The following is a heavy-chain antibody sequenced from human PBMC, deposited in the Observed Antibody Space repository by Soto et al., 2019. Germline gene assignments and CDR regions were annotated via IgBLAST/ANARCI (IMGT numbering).Heavy chain of an antibody. D-gene: IGHD3-10*01. CDR1: GGSISSSSYY. V-gene: IGHV4-39*01. J-gene: IGHJ6*02. Sequence: SETLSLTCTVSGGSISSSSYYWGWIRQPPGKGLEWIGSIYYSGSTYYNPSLKSRVTISVDTSKNQFSLKLSSVTAADTAVYYCASTLPVWFGELLSYYYYGMDVWGQGTTVTVSS. CDR3: ASTLPVWFGELLSYYYYGMDV. CDR2: IYYSGST.